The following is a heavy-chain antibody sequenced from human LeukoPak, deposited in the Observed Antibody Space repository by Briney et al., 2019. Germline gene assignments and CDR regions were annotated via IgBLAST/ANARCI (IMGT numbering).Heavy chain of an antibody. J-gene: IGHJ6*03. V-gene: IGHV1-69*13. CDR2: IIPIFGTA. CDR3: AADGVGYSSSSYYMDV. Sequence: SVKVSCKASGGTFSSYAIIWVRQAPGQGLEWMGGIIPIFGTADYAQKFQGRVTITADESTSTAYMELSSLRSEDTAVYYCAADGVGYSSSSYYMDVWGKGTTVTVSS. CDR1: GGTFSSYA. D-gene: IGHD6-13*01.